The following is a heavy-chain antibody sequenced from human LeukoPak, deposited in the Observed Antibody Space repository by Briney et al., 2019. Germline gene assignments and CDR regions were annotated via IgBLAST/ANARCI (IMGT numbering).Heavy chain of an antibody. D-gene: IGHD3-22*01. CDR1: GFTFSTYA. Sequence: GGSLRLSCAASGFTFSTYAMSWVRQAPGKGLEWVSAISGSGGSTYYADSVKGRFTISRDNSKNTLYLQMNSLRAEDTALYYCAKDLPRTYYDSSGYSFDHWGQGTTVTVSS. CDR2: ISGSGGST. J-gene: IGHJ4*03. V-gene: IGHV3-23*01. CDR3: AKDLPRTYYDSSGYSFDH.